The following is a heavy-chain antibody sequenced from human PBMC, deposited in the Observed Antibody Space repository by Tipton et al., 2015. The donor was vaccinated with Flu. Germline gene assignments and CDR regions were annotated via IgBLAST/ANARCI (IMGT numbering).Heavy chain of an antibody. D-gene: IGHD3-10*01. J-gene: IGHJ4*02. CDR3: ASQKSYYGSGSYNC. CDR1: GGSISSYY. CDR2: IYTSGST. V-gene: IGHV4-4*07. Sequence: TLSLTCTVSGGSISSYYWSWIRQPAGKGLEWIGRIYTSGSTNYNPSLKSRVTMSVDTSKNQFSLKLSSVTAADTAVYYCASQKSYYGSGSYNCWGQGTLVTVSS.